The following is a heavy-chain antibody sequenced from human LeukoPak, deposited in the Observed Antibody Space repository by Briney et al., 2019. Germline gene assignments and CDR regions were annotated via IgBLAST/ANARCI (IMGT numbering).Heavy chain of an antibody. V-gene: IGHV3-74*01. CDR3: ARDLDCGGDCFSFDY. CDR1: GFTFSSYW. J-gene: IGHJ4*02. CDR2: INSDGSST. Sequence: GGSLRLSXAASGFTFSSYWMHWVRQAPGKGLVWVSRINSDGSSTSYADSVKGRFTISRDNAKNTLYLQMNSLRAEDTAVYYCARDLDCGGDCFSFDYWGPGTLVTVSS. D-gene: IGHD2-21*02.